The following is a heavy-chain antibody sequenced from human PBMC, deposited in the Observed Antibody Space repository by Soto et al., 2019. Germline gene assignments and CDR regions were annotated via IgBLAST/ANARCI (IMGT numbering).Heavy chain of an antibody. V-gene: IGHV3-21*01. CDR1: GFTFSSYS. Sequence: GGSLRLSCAASGFTFSSYSMNWVRQAPGKGLEWVSSISSSSSYIYYADSVKGRFTISRDNAKNSLYLQMNSLRAEDTAVYYCARDSTTAYYGMDVWGQGTTVTVSS. CDR2: ISSSSSYI. J-gene: IGHJ6*02. CDR3: ARDSTTAYYGMDV. D-gene: IGHD2-21*02.